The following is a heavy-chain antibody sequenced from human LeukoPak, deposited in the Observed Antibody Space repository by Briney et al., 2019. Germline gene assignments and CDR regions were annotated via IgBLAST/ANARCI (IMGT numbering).Heavy chain of an antibody. J-gene: IGHJ4*02. V-gene: IGHV3-48*03. D-gene: IGHD6-19*01. CDR2: ISSSGSTI. CDR3: ARGGVSGSFDY. CDR1: GFTFSSYE. Sequence: GGSLRLSCAASGFTFSSYEMNWVRQAPGKGLEWVSYISSSGSTIYYADSVKGRFTISRDNAKNSLYLQMNSLRAEDTAVYYCARGGVSGSFDYWGQGTLVTVSS.